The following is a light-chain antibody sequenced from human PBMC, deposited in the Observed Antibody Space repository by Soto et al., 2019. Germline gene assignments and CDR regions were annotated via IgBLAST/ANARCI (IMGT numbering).Light chain of an antibody. CDR1: QSVSSSY. V-gene: IGKV3-20*01. CDR3: QQDGSSPLFT. J-gene: IGKJ3*01. Sequence: EIVLTQSPGTLSLSPGERATLSCRASQSVSSSYLAWYQQKPGQAPRLLIYGASSRATGIRDRFSGSGSGTDFTLTISRLEPEDFSVYYCQQDGSSPLFTFGPGTKVDIK. CDR2: GAS.